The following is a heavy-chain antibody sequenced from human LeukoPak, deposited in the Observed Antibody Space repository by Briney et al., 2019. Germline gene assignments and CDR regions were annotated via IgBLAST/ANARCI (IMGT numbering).Heavy chain of an antibody. Sequence: GESLKISCKASGHSFHNYWLGWVRQMPGKGLEWMGIVHLGNSDIQYSPSFQGQVTISVDTSIATAYLYWRSLKASDTAMYYCATRRYSGSPNYFDPWGQGTLVTVSS. CDR3: ATRRYSGSPNYFDP. CDR2: VHLGNSDI. V-gene: IGHV5-51*01. D-gene: IGHD1-26*01. J-gene: IGHJ5*02. CDR1: GHSFHNYW.